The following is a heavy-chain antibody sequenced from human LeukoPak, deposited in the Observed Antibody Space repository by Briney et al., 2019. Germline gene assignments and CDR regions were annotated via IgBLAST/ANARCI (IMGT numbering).Heavy chain of an antibody. CDR2: INPNSGGT. CDR1: GYSFIGYY. V-gene: IGHV1-2*02. CDR3: ARASGGSSWYRG. D-gene: IGHD6-13*01. J-gene: IGHJ4*02. Sequence: ASVKVSCKASGYSFIGYYMHWVRQAPGQGLEWMGWINPNSGGTNYAQKFQGRVTMTRDTSISTAYIELSRLRSDDTAVYYCARASGGSSWYRGWGQGTLVTVSS.